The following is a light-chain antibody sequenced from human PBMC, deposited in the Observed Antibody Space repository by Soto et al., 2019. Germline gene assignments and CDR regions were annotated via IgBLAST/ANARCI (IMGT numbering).Light chain of an antibody. V-gene: IGLV1-40*01. J-gene: IGLJ3*02. Sequence: QSVLTQPPSVSGAPGQTVTISCTRSSSNIGAAYDVHWYQHLAGTAPKLLIYGNNNRPSGVPDRFSGSKSGTSASLAITGLQAEDEADYYCQSYDSSLSGWVFGGGTKVTVL. CDR1: SSNIGAAYD. CDR3: QSYDSSLSGWV. CDR2: GNN.